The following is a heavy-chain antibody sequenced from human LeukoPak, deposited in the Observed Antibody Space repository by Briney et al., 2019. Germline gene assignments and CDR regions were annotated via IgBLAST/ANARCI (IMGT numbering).Heavy chain of an antibody. Sequence: GGSLRLSCAASGFTVSSNYMSWVRQAPGKGLEWVSVIYSGGSTYYADSVKGRFTISRDNSKNTLYLQMNSLRAEDTAVYYCAGELLLGIGAFDIWGQGTMVTVSS. D-gene: IGHD1-26*01. CDR3: AGELLLGIGAFDI. CDR1: GFTVSSNY. V-gene: IGHV3-53*01. CDR2: IYSGGST. J-gene: IGHJ3*02.